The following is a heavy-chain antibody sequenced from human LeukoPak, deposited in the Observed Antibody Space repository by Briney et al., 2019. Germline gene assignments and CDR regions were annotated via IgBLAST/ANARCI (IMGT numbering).Heavy chain of an antibody. D-gene: IGHD2-21*02. CDR2: IRSKANSYAT. V-gene: IGHV3-73*01. CDR3: TRLLDCGGDCYNAFDI. CDR1: GFTFSGSA. Sequence: GGSLKLSCAASGFTFSGSAMHWVRQASGKGLEWVGRIRSKANSYATAYAASVKGRFTISRDDSKNTAYLQMNSLKTEDTAVYYCTRLLDCGGDCYNAFDIWGQGTMVTVSS. J-gene: IGHJ3*02.